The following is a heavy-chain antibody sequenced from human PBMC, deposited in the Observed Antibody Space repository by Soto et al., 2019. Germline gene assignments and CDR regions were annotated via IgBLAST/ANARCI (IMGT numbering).Heavy chain of an antibody. CDR3: ARASPKVWFQH. J-gene: IGHJ1*01. CDR1: GGSFSGYY. CDR2: INHSGST. D-gene: IGHD3-16*01. V-gene: IGHV4-34*01. Sequence: SETLSLTCAVYGGSFSGYYWSWIRQPPGKGLEWIGEINHSGSTNYNPSRKSRVTISVDRSKNQFSLKLSSVTAADTAVYYCARASPKVWFQHWGKGTLVTVST.